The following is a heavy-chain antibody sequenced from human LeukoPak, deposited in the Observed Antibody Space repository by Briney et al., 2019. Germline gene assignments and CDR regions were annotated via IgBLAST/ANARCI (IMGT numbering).Heavy chain of an antibody. CDR3: ARRSPDWMEWFFDS. D-gene: IGHD3-3*01. J-gene: IGHJ4*02. CDR2: IYCGGSA. CDR1: GGAIRSYC. V-gene: IGHV4-59*08. Sequence: SETLSLTCIVSGGAIRSYCWSWIRQSPGKGLEWIGNIYCGGSANNNPSLMSRVTISADTSKNQFSLDLNSVTAADTAVYYCARRSPDWMEWFFDSWGQGTLVTVSS.